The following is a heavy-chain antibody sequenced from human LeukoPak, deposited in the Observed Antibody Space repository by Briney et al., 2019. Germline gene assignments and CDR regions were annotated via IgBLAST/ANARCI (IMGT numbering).Heavy chain of an antibody. CDR3: ARDRAYSSSSMDAFDI. CDR2: ISAYNGNT. Sequence: ASVKVSCKASGYTFTSYGISWVRQAPGQGLEWMGWISAYNGNTNYAQKLQGRVTMTTDTSTSTAYMELRSLRSDDTAVYYCARDRAYSSSSMDAFDIWGQGTMVTVSS. D-gene: IGHD6-13*01. J-gene: IGHJ3*02. V-gene: IGHV1-18*01. CDR1: GYTFTSYG.